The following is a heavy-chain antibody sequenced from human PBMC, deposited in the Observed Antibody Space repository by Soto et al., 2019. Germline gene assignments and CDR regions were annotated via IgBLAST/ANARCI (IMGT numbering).Heavy chain of an antibody. J-gene: IGHJ5*02. CDR1: GFSLSTSGAA. D-gene: IGHD3-3*01. CDR3: AHRATMTIFGLLIDTGIWFDP. CDR2: IYWDGDK. V-gene: IGHV2-5*02. Sequence: QINLIESGPTLVKPTQTLTLTCTFSGFSLSTSGAAVGWVRQPPGRALEWLALIYWDGDKRYNASLGNRLTITKATSMNQVVLTLTNVDPADTATYYCAHRATMTIFGLLIDTGIWFDPWGQGTRVIVSS.